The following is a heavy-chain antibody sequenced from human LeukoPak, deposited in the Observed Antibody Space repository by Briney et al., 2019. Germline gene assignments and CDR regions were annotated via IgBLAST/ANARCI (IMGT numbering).Heavy chain of an antibody. CDR3: AREAEGLSN. Sequence: PGGSLRLSCAASGFSFSSYAMHWVRQAPGKGLEWVALILYDGSDKYYTDSVKGRFTISRDNSKNTLVLQMNSLRAEDTAVYYCAREAEGLSNWGQGTLVTVSS. J-gene: IGHJ4*02. CDR2: ILYDGSDK. CDR1: GFSFSSYA. V-gene: IGHV3-30-3*01.